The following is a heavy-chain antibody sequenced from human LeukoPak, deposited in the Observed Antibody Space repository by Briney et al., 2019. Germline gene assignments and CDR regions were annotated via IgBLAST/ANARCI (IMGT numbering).Heavy chain of an antibody. D-gene: IGHD4-17*01. CDR3: AHSGTVTTPHDAFDI. J-gene: IGHJ3*02. Sequence: SGPTLVNPPQTLTLTCTFSGFSLSTSGVGGGWIREPPVKDLEWLALIYWNDDKRHNPSLKSRVTITQDTSKNHVVLTMTNMDPVDTATYYCAHSGTVTTPHDAFDIWGQGTMVTVSS. CDR2: IYWNDDK. CDR1: GFSLSTSGVG. V-gene: IGHV2-5*01.